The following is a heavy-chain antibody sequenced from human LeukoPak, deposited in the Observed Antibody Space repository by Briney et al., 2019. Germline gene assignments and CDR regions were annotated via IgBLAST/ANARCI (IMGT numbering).Heavy chain of an antibody. J-gene: IGHJ4*02. CDR2: IYYSGST. Sequence: SQTLSLTCTVSGGSISSGDYYWRWIRQPPGTGLEWIGYIYYSGSTYYNPSLKSRVTISVDTSKNQFSLKLSSVTAADTAVYYCARWEQGDYDFWSGYLTLDYWGQGTLVTVSS. CDR1: GGSISSGDYY. D-gene: IGHD3-3*01. V-gene: IGHV4-30-4*08. CDR3: ARWEQGDYDFWSGYLTLDY.